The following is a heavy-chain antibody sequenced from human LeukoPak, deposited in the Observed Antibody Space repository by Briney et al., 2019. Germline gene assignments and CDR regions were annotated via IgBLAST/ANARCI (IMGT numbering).Heavy chain of an antibody. CDR3: ARDPGRFGEFGPFDY. D-gene: IGHD3-10*01. J-gene: IGHJ4*02. CDR1: GFTFDDYG. V-gene: IGHV3-20*04. Sequence: GGSLRLSCAASGFTFDDYGMSWVRQAPGKGLEWVSGINWNGGSTGYADSVKGRFTISRDNAKNSLYLQMNSLRAEDTALYYCARDPGRFGEFGPFDYWGQRTLVTVSS. CDR2: INWNGGST.